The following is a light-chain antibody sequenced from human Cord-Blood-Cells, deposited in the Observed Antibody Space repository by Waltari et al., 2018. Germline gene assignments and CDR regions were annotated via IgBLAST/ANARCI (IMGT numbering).Light chain of an antibody. Sequence: DIVMTQSPDSLAVSLGERAPINCKSSQSVLYSSNNKNYLAWYQQKPGQHPKLLIYWASTRESGVPDRFSGSGSGTDFTLTISSLQAEDVAVYYCQQYYSTPRTFGQGTKVEIK. CDR1: QSVLYSSNNKNY. CDR2: WAS. V-gene: IGKV4-1*01. J-gene: IGKJ1*01. CDR3: QQYYSTPRT.